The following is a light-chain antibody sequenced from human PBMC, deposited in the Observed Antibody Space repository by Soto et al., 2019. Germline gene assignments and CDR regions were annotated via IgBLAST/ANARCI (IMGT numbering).Light chain of an antibody. CDR3: AAWDDSLNAFYV. J-gene: IGLJ1*01. V-gene: IGLV1-44*01. CDR1: RSNIGSNT. CDR2: DNH. Sequence: VLTQPPSVSGTPGQRVTISCSGSRSNIGSNTVNWYQDLPGTAPKLLVYDNHHRPSGVPDRFSGSKSGTSASLAISGLQSEDEAEYYCAAWDDSLNAFYVFGTGTKVTVL.